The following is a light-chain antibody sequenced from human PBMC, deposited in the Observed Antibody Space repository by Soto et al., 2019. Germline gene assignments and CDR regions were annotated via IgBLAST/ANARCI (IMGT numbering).Light chain of an antibody. V-gene: IGKV1-39*01. CDR3: QQSYSTPPT. CDR1: QRISTY. Sequence: DIPMTQSPSSLSASVGDRVTITCRASQRISTYLHWYQQKPGQAPKLLIFAASNLQSGVPSRFSGGGSGTDFTLTITSLQPEDFATYFCQQSYSTPPTFGQGTKLEIK. J-gene: IGKJ2*01. CDR2: AAS.